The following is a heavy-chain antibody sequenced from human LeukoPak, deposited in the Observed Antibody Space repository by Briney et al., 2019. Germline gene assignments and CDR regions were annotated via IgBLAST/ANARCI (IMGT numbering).Heavy chain of an antibody. CDR1: GFILSDHY. CDR3: TRGFSGRSVYAFDV. CDR2: TGNKADRYTT. J-gene: IGHJ3*01. V-gene: IGHV3-72*01. Sequence: GGSLRLSCAASGFILSDHYIDWVRQAPGKGLEWVGRTGNKADRYTTEYAASVKGRFTVSRDGSETSLYLQMNSLKTEDTAVYYCTRGFSGRSVYAFDVWGQGTMVTVSA. D-gene: IGHD1-26*01.